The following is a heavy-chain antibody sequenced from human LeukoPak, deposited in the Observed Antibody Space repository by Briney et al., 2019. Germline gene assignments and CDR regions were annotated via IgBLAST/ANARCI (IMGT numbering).Heavy chain of an antibody. V-gene: IGHV3-23*01. Sequence: QPGGSLRLSCAASGFTFSSYAMSWVRQAPGKGLEWVSAISASGGNTYYADSVKGRFTISRDNSKNTLYLQMNSLRDEDTAVYYCAKSSYYDSSGYYRDYYFDFWGQGTLVTVSS. CDR1: GFTFSSYA. CDR2: ISASGGNT. CDR3: AKSSYYDSSGYYRDYYFDF. D-gene: IGHD3-22*01. J-gene: IGHJ4*02.